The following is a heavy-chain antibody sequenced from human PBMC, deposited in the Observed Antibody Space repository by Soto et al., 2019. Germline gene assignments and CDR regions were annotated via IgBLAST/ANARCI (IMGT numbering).Heavy chain of an antibody. V-gene: IGHV4-39*01. D-gene: IGHD3-10*01. J-gene: IGHJ6*02. CDR1: GGSISSSSYY. CDR3: ASFPFFYFGSGSTKWTDVYYYYGMDV. CDR2: IYYSGST. Sequence: SETLSLTCTVSGGSISSSSYYWGWIRQPPGKGQERIGSIYYSGSTYYNPSLKSRVTISVDTSKNQFSLILSSVTAADTAVYYCASFPFFYFGSGSTKWTDVYYYYGMDVWGQGTTVTVSS.